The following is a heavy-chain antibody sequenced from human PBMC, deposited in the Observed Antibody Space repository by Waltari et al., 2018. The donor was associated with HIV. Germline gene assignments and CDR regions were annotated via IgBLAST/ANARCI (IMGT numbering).Heavy chain of an antibody. Sequence: EVQLVESGGGVVKPGESLRLSCAASGFTLTTAWMSWVRQAPGKGLEWVGRIKSEADGGTTDYSAPVKGRFTISRDDSKNALYLQMNSLKTEDTALYYCTSTGGGITDYWGQGTLVTVSS. V-gene: IGHV3-15*01. J-gene: IGHJ4*02. CDR1: GFTLTTAW. CDR2: IKSEADGGTT. CDR3: TSTGGGITDY. D-gene: IGHD2-15*01.